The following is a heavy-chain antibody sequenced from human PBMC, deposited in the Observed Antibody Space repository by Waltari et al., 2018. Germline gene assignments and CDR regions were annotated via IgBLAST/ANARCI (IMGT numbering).Heavy chain of an antibody. D-gene: IGHD2-15*01. J-gene: IGHJ4*02. CDR3: VKGGWLDD. Sequence: EVRLWESGGGVTYVGGSLRLSCAAYGFSFSTFEMTWARQVPGKGLEMVDFISEDSQMILYATSGRGRFAVSRDNSKNLIVLHMTNLRVDDTATYFCVKGGWLDDWGQGSLVTVSS. CDR2: ISEDSQMI. V-gene: IGHV3-23*01. CDR1: GFSFSTFE.